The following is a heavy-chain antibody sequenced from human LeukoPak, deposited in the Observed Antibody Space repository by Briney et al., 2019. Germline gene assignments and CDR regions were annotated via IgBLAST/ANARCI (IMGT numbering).Heavy chain of an antibody. CDR2: INHSGST. CDR3: ARGPYYGSGRNDY. Sequence: PSETLSLTCAVYGGSFSGYYWSWIRQPPGKGLEWIGEINHSGSTNYNPSLKSRVAISVDTSKNQFSLKLSSVTAADAAVYYCARGPYYGSGRNDYWGQGTLVTVSS. D-gene: IGHD3-10*01. V-gene: IGHV4-34*01. J-gene: IGHJ4*02. CDR1: GGSFSGYY.